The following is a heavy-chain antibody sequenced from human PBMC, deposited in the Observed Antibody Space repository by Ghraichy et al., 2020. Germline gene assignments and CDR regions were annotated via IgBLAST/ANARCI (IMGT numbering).Heavy chain of an antibody. Sequence: ASVKVSCKVSGYTLTELSMHWVRQAPGKGLEWMGGFDPEDGETIYAQKFQGRVTMTEDTSTDTAYMELSSLRSEDTAVYYCGAVAATPGSDDAFDIWGQGTMVTVSS. J-gene: IGHJ3*02. CDR3: GAVAATPGSDDAFDI. CDR2: FDPEDGET. V-gene: IGHV1-24*01. D-gene: IGHD2-15*01. CDR1: GYTLTELS.